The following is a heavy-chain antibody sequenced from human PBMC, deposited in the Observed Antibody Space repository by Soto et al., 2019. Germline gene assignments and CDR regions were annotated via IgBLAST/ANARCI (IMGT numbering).Heavy chain of an antibody. V-gene: IGHV1-46*01. J-gene: IGHJ4*02. CDR2: FNPSGGST. CDR1: GYTFTSYY. D-gene: IGHD1-26*01. CDR3: ARDGPSGSYNLDY. Sequence: QVQLVQSGPEVKKPGASVKVSCKASGYTFTSYYMHWVRQAPGQGPEWMGIFNPSGGSTTYAQKFQGRVTMTGDTSTSTFYMELSSLRSEDTAVYYCARDGPSGSYNLDYWGQGTLVTVSS.